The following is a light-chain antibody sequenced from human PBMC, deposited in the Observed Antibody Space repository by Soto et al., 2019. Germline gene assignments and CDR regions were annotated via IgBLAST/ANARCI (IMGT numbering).Light chain of an antibody. Sequence: ENGVTKWPATLPLSPGERATLFCRASVNNYLAWCQHNPGQAPRLLIYGASTRATGIPARFSGSGSGTEFTLTISSLQSEDFAVYYSQQDNKWPQAFGQGTKVAIK. J-gene: IGKJ1*01. CDR1: VNNY. CDR3: QQDNKWPQA. CDR2: GAS. V-gene: IGKV3-15*01.